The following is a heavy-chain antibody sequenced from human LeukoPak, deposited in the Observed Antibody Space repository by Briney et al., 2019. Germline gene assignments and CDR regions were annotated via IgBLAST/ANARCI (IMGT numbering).Heavy chain of an antibody. D-gene: IGHD6-13*01. CDR3: ARAKWSIAAAHMGV. CDR1: GFTFSSYA. Sequence: GRSLRLSCAASGFTFSSYAMHWVRQAPGKGLEWVAVISYDGSNKYYADSVKGRFTISRDNSKNTLYLQMNSLRAEDTAVYYCARAKWSIAAAHMGVWGQGTTVTVSS. V-gene: IGHV3-30-3*01. J-gene: IGHJ6*02. CDR2: ISYDGSNK.